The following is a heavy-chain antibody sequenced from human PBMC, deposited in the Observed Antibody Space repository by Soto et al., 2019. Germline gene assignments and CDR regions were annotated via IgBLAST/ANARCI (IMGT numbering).Heavy chain of an antibody. V-gene: IGHV3-23*01. Sequence: GGSLRHSCAASGFTFNIYTMSWVRQAPGKGLEWVSGIGARGSSTYFPDSVKGRFTISRDNSKDMVYLQMNSLRAEDTAVYYCAKDPCGIVATIVYYYGMDVWGKGTTVTVSS. J-gene: IGHJ6*04. CDR1: GFTFNIYT. D-gene: IGHD5-12*01. CDR3: AKDPCGIVATIVYYYGMDV. CDR2: IGARGSST.